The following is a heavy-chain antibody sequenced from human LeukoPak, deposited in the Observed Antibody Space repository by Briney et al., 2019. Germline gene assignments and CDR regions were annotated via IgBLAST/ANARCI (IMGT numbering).Heavy chain of an antibody. Sequence: PSETLSLTCTVTGGSFSTYYWSWIRQTPGKGLEWIGHFYYSGSTTYNPSLKSRVTISVDTSRDQFSLKLTSVSAADTAVYYCARGQGGNYYLNYFDHWGQGALVTVSS. CDR3: ARGQGGNYYLNYFDH. CDR2: FYYSGST. D-gene: IGHD1-26*01. J-gene: IGHJ4*02. CDR1: GGSFSTYY. V-gene: IGHV4-59*01.